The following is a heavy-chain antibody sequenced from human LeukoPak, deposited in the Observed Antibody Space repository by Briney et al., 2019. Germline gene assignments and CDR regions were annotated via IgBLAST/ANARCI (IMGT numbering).Heavy chain of an antibody. J-gene: IGHJ5*02. CDR2: INPNSGGT. V-gene: IGHV1-2*02. CDR3: ARLADYYDSSGSAS. Sequence: ASVKVSCKASGYTFTGYYMHWVRQAPGQGLEWTGWINPNSGGTNYAQKFQGRVTMTRDTSISTAYMELSRLKSDDTAVYYCARLADYYDSSGSASWGQGTLVTVSS. D-gene: IGHD3-22*01. CDR1: GYTFTGYY.